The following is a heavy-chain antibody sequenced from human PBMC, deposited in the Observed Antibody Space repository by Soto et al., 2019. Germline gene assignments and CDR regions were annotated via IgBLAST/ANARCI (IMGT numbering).Heavy chain of an antibody. CDR3: ARERTGTTSVDV. Sequence: QVQLVQSGAEVKKPGASVKVSCKASGYTFTSYDIKWVRQATGQGLEWMGWMNPNSGNTGYAQKFQGRVTMTRNTSISTAYMELSSLRPEDTAVYYCARERTGTTSVDVWGQGTTVTVSS. J-gene: IGHJ6*02. V-gene: IGHV1-8*01. CDR1: GYTFTSYD. CDR2: MNPNSGNT. D-gene: IGHD1-1*01.